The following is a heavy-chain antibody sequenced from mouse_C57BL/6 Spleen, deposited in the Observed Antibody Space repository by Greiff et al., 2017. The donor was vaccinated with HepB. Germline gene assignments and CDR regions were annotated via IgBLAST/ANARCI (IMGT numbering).Heavy chain of an antibody. D-gene: IGHD1-1*01. Sequence: VQLQQSGPELVKPGASVKISCKASGYTFTDYYMNWVKQSHGKSLEWIGDINPNNGGTSYNQKFKGKATLTVDKSSSTAYMELRSLTSEDSAVYYCAPGLTTVASDYWGQGTTLTVSS. CDR2: INPNNGGT. CDR1: GYTFTDYY. J-gene: IGHJ2*01. CDR3: APGLTTVASDY. V-gene: IGHV1-26*01.